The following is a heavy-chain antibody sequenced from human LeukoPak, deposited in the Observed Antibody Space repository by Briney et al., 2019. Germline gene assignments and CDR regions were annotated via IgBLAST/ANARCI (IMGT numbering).Heavy chain of an antibody. V-gene: IGHV4-59*03. D-gene: IGHD3-10*01. Sequence: KSSETLSLTCTVSGGSINDYYWNWLRQPPGKGLEWVGFIYYRGTTNNNPSLKSRVTTSIDTSKKQFSLNLSSVTAADTAIYYCAGVFSGRRPFELWGQGILVTDSS. J-gene: IGHJ4*02. CDR3: AGVFSGRRPFEL. CDR1: GGSINDYY. CDR2: IYYRGTT.